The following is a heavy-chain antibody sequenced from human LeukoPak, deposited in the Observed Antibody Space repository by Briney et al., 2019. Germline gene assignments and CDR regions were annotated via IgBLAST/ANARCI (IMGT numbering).Heavy chain of an antibody. Sequence: SETLSLTCTVSGGAISNNYWWTWVRQHPGKGLEWIGYIYYSGSTYYNPSLESRVTISVDTSKNQFPLKLSSVTAADTAVYYCARDTRSADYNWFDPWGQGTLVTVSS. CDR1: GGAISNNYW. CDR3: ARDTRSADYNWFDP. D-gene: IGHD2-2*01. CDR2: IYYSGST. J-gene: IGHJ5*02. V-gene: IGHV4-31*03.